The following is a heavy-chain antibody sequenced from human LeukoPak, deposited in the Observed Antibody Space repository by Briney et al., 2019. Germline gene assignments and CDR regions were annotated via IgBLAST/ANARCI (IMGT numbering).Heavy chain of an antibody. CDR3: ARIRDGYNDAYDI. V-gene: IGHV1-2*02. CDR2: INPNSGGT. J-gene: IGHJ3*02. CDR1: GYTFTGYY. D-gene: IGHD5-24*01. Sequence: ASVKVSCKASGYTFTGYYMHWVRRAPGQGLEWMGWINPNSGGTNYAQNFQGRVTMTRDTSASTVYMELSSLRSEDTAIYYCARIRDGYNDAYDIWGQGTVVTVPS.